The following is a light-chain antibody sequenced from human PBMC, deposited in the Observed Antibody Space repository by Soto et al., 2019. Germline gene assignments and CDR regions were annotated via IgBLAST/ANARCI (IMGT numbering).Light chain of an antibody. V-gene: IGKV2-30*02. J-gene: IGKJ5*01. CDR2: RVS. Sequence: DVVMTQSPLSLPVTLGQPASISCRSNQSLVHSDGIAYFSWFQQRPGRFPRRLIYRVSNGDSGDPARFSGSGSGTDFALKLSRVEAEDVGVYYCMQGTHWPITFGQGTRLEI. CDR3: MQGTHWPIT. CDR1: QSLVHSDGIAY.